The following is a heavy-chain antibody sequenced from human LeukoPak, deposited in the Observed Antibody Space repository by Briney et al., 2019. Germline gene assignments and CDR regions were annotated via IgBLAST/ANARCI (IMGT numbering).Heavy chain of an antibody. Sequence: SETLSLTRTVSGGSISSGGYYWSWIRQHPGKGLEWIGYIYYSGSTYYNPSLKSRVTISVDTSKNQFSLKLSSVTAADTAVYYCARGNTISDPPFDYWGQGTLVTVSS. CDR1: GGSISSGGYY. D-gene: IGHD3-3*01. J-gene: IGHJ4*02. V-gene: IGHV4-31*03. CDR2: IYYSGST. CDR3: ARGNTISDPPFDY.